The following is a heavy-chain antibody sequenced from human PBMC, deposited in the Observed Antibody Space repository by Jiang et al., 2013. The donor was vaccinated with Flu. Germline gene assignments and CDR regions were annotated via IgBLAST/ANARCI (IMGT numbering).Heavy chain of an antibody. Sequence: GAEVKKPGASVKVSCKASGYIFSTYGINWVRQAPGQGVEWMGWTSAYNGNTNYAQKFQNRVTLTTDTSSSTAYLELRSLRSDDAAVYYCARMVVTATRTYYFDYWGQGTRSPSPQ. CDR3: ARMVVTATRTYYFDY. D-gene: IGHD2-15*01. CDR2: TSAYNGNT. CDR1: GYIFSTYG. V-gene: IGHV1-18*01. J-gene: IGHJ4*02.